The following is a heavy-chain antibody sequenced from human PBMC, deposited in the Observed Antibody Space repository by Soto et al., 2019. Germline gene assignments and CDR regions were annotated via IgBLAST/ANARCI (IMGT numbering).Heavy chain of an antibody. V-gene: IGHV4-34*01. J-gene: IGHJ3*02. CDR2: INHSGST. CDR3: ARGYYDSSGYYYSDAFDI. D-gene: IGHD3-22*01. Sequence: SPTLSLTCAVYGGSFSGYYWSWIRQPPGKGLEWIGEINHSGSTNYNPSLKSRVTISVDTSKNQFSLKLSSVTAADTAVYYCARGYYDSSGYYYSDAFDIWGQGTMVTVSS. CDR1: GGSFSGYY.